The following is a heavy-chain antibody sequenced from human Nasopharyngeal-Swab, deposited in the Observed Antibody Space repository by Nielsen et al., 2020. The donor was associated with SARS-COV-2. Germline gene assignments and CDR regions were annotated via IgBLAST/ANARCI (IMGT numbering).Heavy chain of an antibody. CDR3: AGNMVRGVIFVRGFDP. V-gene: IGHV3-30*03. Sequence: GGSLRLSCAASGFTFSSSGMDWVHQAPGKGLEWVAVISYDGSNEYYGDSVKGRFTISRDNSKNTLYLQMNSLRVDDTAVYYCAGNMVRGVIFVRGFDPWGQGTLVTVSS. J-gene: IGHJ5*02. CDR1: GFTFSSSG. CDR2: ISYDGSNE. D-gene: IGHD3-10*01.